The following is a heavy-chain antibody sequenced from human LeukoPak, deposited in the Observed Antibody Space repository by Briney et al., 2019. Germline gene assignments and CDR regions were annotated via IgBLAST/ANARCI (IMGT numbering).Heavy chain of an antibody. J-gene: IGHJ4*02. CDR2: FYSGGSS. V-gene: IGHV3-53*01. CDR3: ARDRGYGYGFFDY. Sequence: GGSLRLSCATSGFTVRSIYMTWVRQAPGKGLEWVSSFYSGGSSYYADSVKGRFIISRDSSTDTLYLQMNSLRVEDTAVYFCARDRGYGYGFFDYWGQGTLVTVSS. D-gene: IGHD5-18*01. CDR1: GFTVRSIY.